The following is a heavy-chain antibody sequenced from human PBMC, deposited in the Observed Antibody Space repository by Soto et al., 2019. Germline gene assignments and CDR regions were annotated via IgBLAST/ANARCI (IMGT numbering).Heavy chain of an antibody. Sequence: QVQLVESGGGVVQPGRSLRLSCAASGFTFSSYAMHWVRQAPGKGLEWVAVISYDGSNKYYADSVKGRFTISRDNSKNTLDLAMNSLRAEDTAVYYCARGKVGYCSGGSCYFEYFQHWGQGTLVTVSS. CDR1: GFTFSSYA. V-gene: IGHV3-30-3*01. CDR2: ISYDGSNK. J-gene: IGHJ1*01. CDR3: ARGKVGYCSGGSCYFEYFQH. D-gene: IGHD2-15*01.